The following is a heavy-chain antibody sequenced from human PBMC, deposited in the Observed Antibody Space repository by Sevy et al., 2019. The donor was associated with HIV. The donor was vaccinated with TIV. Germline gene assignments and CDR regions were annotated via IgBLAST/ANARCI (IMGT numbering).Heavy chain of an antibody. J-gene: IGHJ4*02. CDR2: IHSDDTT. CDR1: GFTVNSNY. CDR3: ARGKSGYGYALNY. V-gene: IGHV3-66*01. D-gene: IGHD5-18*01. Sequence: GGSLRLSCAASGFTVNSNYMTWVRQAPGKGLEGVSVIHSDDTTYHADSVKDRFTISRDNFKNRLYLHMRSLRAEDTAVYYCARGKSGYGYALNYWGQGTLVTVSS.